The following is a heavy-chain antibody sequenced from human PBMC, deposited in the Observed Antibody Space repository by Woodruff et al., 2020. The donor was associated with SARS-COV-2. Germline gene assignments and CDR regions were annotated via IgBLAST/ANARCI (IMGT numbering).Heavy chain of an antibody. J-gene: IGHJ4*02. CDR2: GST. Sequence: GSTYYNPSLKSRVTISVDTSKNQFSLKLSSVTAADTAVYYCARGEVPATDPFDYWGQGTLVTVSS. D-gene: IGHD2-2*01. CDR3: ARGEVPATDPFDY. V-gene: IGHV4-30-2*04.